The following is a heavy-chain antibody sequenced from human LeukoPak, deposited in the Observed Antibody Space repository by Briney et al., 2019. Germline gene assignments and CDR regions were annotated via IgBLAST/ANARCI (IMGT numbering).Heavy chain of an antibody. Sequence: SETLSLTCTVSGGSISSYYWSWIRQPPGKGLEWIGYIYYSGSTNYNPSLKSRVTISVDTSKNQFSLKLSSVTAADTAVYYCARALAAVRDYYYMDVWGKGTTVTVSS. J-gene: IGHJ6*03. D-gene: IGHD3-10*01. CDR2: IYYSGST. CDR1: GGSISSYY. V-gene: IGHV4-59*08. CDR3: ARALAAVRDYYYMDV.